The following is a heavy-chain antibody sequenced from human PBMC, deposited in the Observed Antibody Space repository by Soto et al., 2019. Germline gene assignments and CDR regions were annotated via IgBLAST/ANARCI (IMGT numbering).Heavy chain of an antibody. CDR2: ISGSGDGK. D-gene: IGHD1-1*01. CDR3: LKDLFQLALDY. Sequence: GGSLRLSCAASGFTFNTYSMTWVRQAPGKGLEWVSGISGSGDGKYYADSVKGRFTISRDNSRNTLYLHLNSLRAEDTAVYYCLKDLFQLALDYWGQGTLVTVSS. J-gene: IGHJ4*02. CDR1: GFTFNTYS. V-gene: IGHV3-23*01.